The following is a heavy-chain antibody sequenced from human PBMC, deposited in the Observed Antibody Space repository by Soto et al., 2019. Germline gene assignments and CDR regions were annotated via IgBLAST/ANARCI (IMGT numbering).Heavy chain of an antibody. J-gene: IGHJ6*02. D-gene: IGHD2-2*01. Sequence: SSVKVSCKASGGTFSSYAISWVRQAPGQGLDWMGGIIPIFGTANYAQKFQGRVTITADKSTSTTHMELNSLRSEDTAVYYCPXGAXRINSCYWRYYYYYGMDVWGQGTKVTVSS. V-gene: IGHV1-69*06. CDR2: IIPIFGTA. CDR3: PXGAXRINSCYWRYYYYYGMDV. CDR1: GGTFSSYA.